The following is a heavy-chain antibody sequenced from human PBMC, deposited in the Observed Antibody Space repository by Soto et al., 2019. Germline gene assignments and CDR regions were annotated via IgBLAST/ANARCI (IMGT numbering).Heavy chain of an antibody. CDR3: ARDKRYCSSTSCYRIHGMDV. D-gene: IGHD2-2*01. Sequence: ASVKVSCKASGYTFTGYYMHWVRQTPGQGLEWMGWINPNSGGTNYAQKFQGRVTMTRDTSISTAYMELSRLRSDDTAVHYCARDKRYCSSTSCYRIHGMDVWGQGTTVTVSS. CDR2: INPNSGGT. J-gene: IGHJ6*02. V-gene: IGHV1-2*02. CDR1: GYTFTGYY.